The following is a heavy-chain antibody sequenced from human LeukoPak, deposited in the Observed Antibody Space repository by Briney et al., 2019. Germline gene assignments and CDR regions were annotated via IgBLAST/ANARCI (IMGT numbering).Heavy chain of an antibody. D-gene: IGHD2-2*01. V-gene: IGHV3-21*01. J-gene: IGHJ6*02. Sequence: PGGSLRLSCAASGFTFISYTMNWVRQAPGKGLEWVSSITGSSTYIYYAASVKGRFTISRDNAKNSVYLQMKSLRAEDTAVYYCARVASNPPYYYYGMDGWGQGTTVTVSS. CDR3: ARVASNPPYYYYGMDG. CDR1: GFTFISYT. CDR2: ITGSSTYI.